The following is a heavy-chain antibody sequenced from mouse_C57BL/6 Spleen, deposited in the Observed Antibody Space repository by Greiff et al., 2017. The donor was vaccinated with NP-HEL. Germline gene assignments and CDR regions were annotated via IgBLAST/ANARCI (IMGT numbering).Heavy chain of an antibody. CDR1: GYTFTSYW. CDR3: AVSLRLRTYAMDY. V-gene: IGHV1-55*01. J-gene: IGHJ4*01. CDR2: IYPGSGST. Sequence: VQLQQPGAELVKPGASVKMSCKASGYTFTSYWITWVKQRPGQGLEWIGDIYPGSGSTNYNEKFKSKATLTVDTSSSTAYMQLSSLTSEDSAVYYCAVSLRLRTYAMDYWGQGTSVTVSS. D-gene: IGHD3-2*02.